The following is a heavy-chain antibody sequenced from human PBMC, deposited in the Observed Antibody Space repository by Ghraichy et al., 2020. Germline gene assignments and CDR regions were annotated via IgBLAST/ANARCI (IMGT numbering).Heavy chain of an antibody. V-gene: IGHV3-23*01. CDR1: GFTFISYA. CDR3: AKRYGSSGSCYSIDY. CDR2: ISGSGGST. Sequence: LSLTCAASGFTFISYAMNWVRQAPGKGLELVSTISGSGGSTSYADSVRGRFTISRDNSKNTLYLQMNSLRAEDTAVYYCAKRYGSSGSCYSIDYWGQETLVTVAP. J-gene: IGHJ4*02. D-gene: IGHD2-15*01.